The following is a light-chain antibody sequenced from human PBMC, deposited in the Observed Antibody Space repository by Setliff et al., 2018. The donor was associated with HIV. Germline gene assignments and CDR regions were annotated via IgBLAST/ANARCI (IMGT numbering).Light chain of an antibody. J-gene: IGLJ1*01. CDR1: IDPYNS. Sequence: QSALAQPASVSGSPGQSITVSCTDIDPYNSVSWYQQLPGKAPKLILYEVSVRPSGISTRFSGSKSGNTASLTISGLQAEDEADYYCSSHRSTTTLEVFGTGTKVTVL. CDR2: EVS. V-gene: IGLV2-14*01. CDR3: SSHRSTTTLEV.